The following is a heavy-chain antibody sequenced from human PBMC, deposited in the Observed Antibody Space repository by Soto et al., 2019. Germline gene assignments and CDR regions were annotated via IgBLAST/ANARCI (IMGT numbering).Heavy chain of an antibody. CDR2: IYHSGST. D-gene: IGHD2-15*01. Sequence: QVQLQQWGAGLLKPSETLSLTCAVSGGSLGNYYWSSIRQPPGKGLEWIGEIYHSGSTNYNPSLKSRVTIAVDTSSSHSYLKLSSVTAADTAVYYCATAKTYFFQSGGSHNVPLGFWGQGTLVTVSS. CDR3: ATAKTYFFQSGGSHNVPLGF. CDR1: GGSLGNYY. V-gene: IGHV4-34*02. J-gene: IGHJ4*02.